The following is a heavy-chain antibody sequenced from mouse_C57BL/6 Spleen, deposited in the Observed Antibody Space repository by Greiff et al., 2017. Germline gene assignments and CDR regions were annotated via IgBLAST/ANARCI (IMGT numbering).Heavy chain of an antibody. CDR1: GYTFTDYN. D-gene: IGHD1-1*01. V-gene: IGHV1-18*01. CDR3: ARRAVEGYFDV. Sequence: VQLKESGPELVKPGASVKIPCKASGYTFTDYNMDWVKQSHGKSLEWIGDINPNNGGTIYNQKFKGKATLTVDKSSSTAYMELRSLTSEDTAVYYCARRAVEGYFDVWGTGTTVTVSS. CDR2: INPNNGGT. J-gene: IGHJ1*03.